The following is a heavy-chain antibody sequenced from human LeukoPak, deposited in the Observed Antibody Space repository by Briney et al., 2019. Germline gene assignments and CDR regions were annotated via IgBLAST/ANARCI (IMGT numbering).Heavy chain of an antibody. J-gene: IGHJ4*02. Sequence: GGSLRLSCAASGFTFSSYAMHWVRQAPGKGLEWVSYISSGGSTINYADSVKGRFTISRDNAKNSLYLQMNSLRAEDTAVYYCARQYNYDSRAFDYWGQGTLVTVSS. CDR2: ISSGGSTI. V-gene: IGHV3-48*04. CDR1: GFTFSSYA. D-gene: IGHD5-18*01. CDR3: ARQYNYDSRAFDY.